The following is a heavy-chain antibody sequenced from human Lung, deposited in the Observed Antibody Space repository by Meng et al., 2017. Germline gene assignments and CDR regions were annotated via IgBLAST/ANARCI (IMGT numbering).Heavy chain of an antibody. Sequence: QVQLVQLGAEVKKPGSSVKVARKTSGGSFSTHTFSWVRQAPGQGLEWMGGLIAVFDKTKAAPRFQDRVTFTADESTSTAYMELSSLTFDDTAVYFCARGRRNEPLFDYWGQGTLVTVSS. CDR1: GGSFSTHT. CDR2: LIAVFDKT. CDR3: ARGRRNEPLFDY. D-gene: IGHD1-14*01. V-gene: IGHV1-69*13. J-gene: IGHJ4*02.